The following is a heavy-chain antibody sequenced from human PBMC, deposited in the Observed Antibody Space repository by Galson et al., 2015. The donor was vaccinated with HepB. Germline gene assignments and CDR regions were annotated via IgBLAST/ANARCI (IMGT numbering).Heavy chain of an antibody. D-gene: IGHD3-22*01. CDR3: ARVLRYYDSSGTPIPYYYYGMDV. V-gene: IGHV3-48*03. CDR2: ISSSGSTI. J-gene: IGHJ6*02. Sequence: SLRLSCAASGFTFSSYEMNWVRQAPGKGLEWVPYISSSGSTIYYADSVKGRFTISRDNAKNSLYLQMNSLRAEDTAVYYCARVLRYYDSSGTPIPYYYYGMDVWGQGTTVTVSS. CDR1: GFTFSSYE.